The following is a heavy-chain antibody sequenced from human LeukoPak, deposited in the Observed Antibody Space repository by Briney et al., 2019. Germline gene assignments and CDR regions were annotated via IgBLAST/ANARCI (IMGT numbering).Heavy chain of an antibody. J-gene: IGHJ6*03. CDR2: INHSGST. D-gene: IGHD3-16*01. CDR1: GGSFSGYY. Sequence: SETLSLTCAVYGGSFSGYYWSWIRQPPGKGLEWIGEINHSGSTNYNPSLKSRVTISVDTSKNQFSLKLSSVTAADTAVYYCARGVGGLGNMDVWGEGTTVIVSS. V-gene: IGHV4-34*01. CDR3: ARGVGGLGNMDV.